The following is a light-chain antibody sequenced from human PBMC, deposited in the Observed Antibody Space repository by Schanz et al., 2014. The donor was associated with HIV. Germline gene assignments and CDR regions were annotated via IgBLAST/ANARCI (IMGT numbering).Light chain of an antibody. CDR1: QSVSSY. Sequence: EIVLTQSPGTLSLSPGEGGTLSCRASQSVSSYLAWYQQKPGQAPTLLIYGASSRATGIPDRFSGSGSGTDFILPISRLEPEDFAVYYCQQDGSAFVPGTKVEIK. CDR2: GAS. V-gene: IGKV3-20*01. J-gene: IGKJ3*01. CDR3: QQDGSA.